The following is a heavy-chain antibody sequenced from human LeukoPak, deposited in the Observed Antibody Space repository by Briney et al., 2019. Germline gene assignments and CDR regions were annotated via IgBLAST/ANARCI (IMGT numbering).Heavy chain of an antibody. D-gene: IGHD3-10*01. V-gene: IGHV1-2*02. CDR1: GYTFTGYY. Sequence: GASVKVSCKASGYTFTGYYMHWVRQAPGQGLEWMGWINPNSGGTNYAQKFQGRVTMTRDTSISTAYMELSRLRSDDTAVYYCARDQYGSGSLIGYWGQGTLVTVSS. CDR2: INPNSGGT. J-gene: IGHJ4*02. CDR3: ARDQYGSGSLIGY.